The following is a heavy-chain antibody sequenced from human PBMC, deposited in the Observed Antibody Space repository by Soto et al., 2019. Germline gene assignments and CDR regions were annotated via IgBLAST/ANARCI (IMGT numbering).Heavy chain of an antibody. CDR3: ARVSCSGGSCYLKSSYNYYVMDV. V-gene: IGHV4-34*01. J-gene: IGHJ6*02. CDR2: ITHSGTT. CDR1: GASFSGYY. D-gene: IGHD2-15*01. Sequence: SETLSLTCAVHGASFSGYYWSWVRQSPGKGLEWIGEITHSGTTNYSPSLKSRVTISVDTSKNHFFLSLGSVTAADTGVYYFARVSCSGGSCYLKSSYNYYVMDVWGQGTRVTVSS.